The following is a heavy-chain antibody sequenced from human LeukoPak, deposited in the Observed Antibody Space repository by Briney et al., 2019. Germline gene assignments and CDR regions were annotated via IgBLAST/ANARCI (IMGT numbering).Heavy chain of an antibody. CDR2: IREDESEK. V-gene: IGHV3-7*03. J-gene: IGHJ4*02. CDR1: GVTFSSHW. CDR3: ARDSRYSRGVGDFDY. Sequence: GGSLRLSCAASGVTFSSHWMSWVRQAPGKGLEWVANIREDESEKYYVDSVKGRSTISRDNANNSLFLQMNSLRAEDTAVYYCARDSRYSRGVGDFDYWGQGTLVSVSS. D-gene: IGHD5-18*01.